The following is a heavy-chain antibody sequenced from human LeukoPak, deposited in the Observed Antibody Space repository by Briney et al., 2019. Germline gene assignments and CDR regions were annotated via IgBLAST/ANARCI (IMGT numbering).Heavy chain of an antibody. J-gene: IGHJ6*03. CDR1: GGTFSSYA. CDR3: ARAPIWGGMVTYYYMDV. V-gene: IGHV1-69*05. D-gene: IGHD3-16*01. CDR2: IIPIFGTA. Sequence: SVKVSCKASGGTFSSYAISWVRQAPGQGLEWMGGIIPIFGTANYAQKFQGRVTMTMNTSINTAYMELSSLRSEDTAVYYCARAPIWGGMVTYYYMDVWGKGTTVTISS.